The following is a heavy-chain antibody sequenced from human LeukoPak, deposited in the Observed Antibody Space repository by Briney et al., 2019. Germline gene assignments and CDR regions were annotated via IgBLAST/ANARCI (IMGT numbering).Heavy chain of an antibody. J-gene: IGHJ3*02. CDR3: ARDLAGGADGCNKVDI. V-gene: IGHV3-66*01. D-gene: IGHD5-24*01. CDR2: IYSGGST. CDR1: GFTSSSYA. Sequence: GGSLRLSCAVSGFTSSSYAMSWVRQAPGKGLEWVSVIYSGGSTYYADSVKGRFTISRDNSKNTLYLQMNSLRAEDTAVYYCARDLAGGADGCNKVDIWGQGTMVTVSS.